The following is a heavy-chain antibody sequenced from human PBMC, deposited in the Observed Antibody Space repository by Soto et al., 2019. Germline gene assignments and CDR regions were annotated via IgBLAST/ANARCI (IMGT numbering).Heavy chain of an antibody. V-gene: IGHV6-1*01. CDR2: TYYRSKWHN. D-gene: IGHD6-13*01. CDR3: ARDTGSSWSTFDY. Sequence: PSQTLSLTCAISGDSVSSNSAAWNWFRQSPSRGLEWLGRTYYRSKWHNDYAVSVKSRITINQDTSKNQFSLQLNSVTPEDTAVYYCARDTGSSWSTFDYWGQGTLVTAPQ. CDR1: GDSVSSNSAA. J-gene: IGHJ4*02.